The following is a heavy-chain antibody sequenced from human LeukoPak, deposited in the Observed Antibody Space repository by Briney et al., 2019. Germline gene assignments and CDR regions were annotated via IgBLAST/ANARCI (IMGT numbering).Heavy chain of an antibody. CDR1: GFTVSSNY. J-gene: IGHJ4*02. D-gene: IGHD1-1*01. CDR2: IYSGGST. Sequence: GGSLRLSCAASGFTVSSNYMSWVRQAPGKGLEWVSDIYSGGSTYYADSVKGRFTISSDNSKNTLYLQMNRRRAEHTAVYYCASTRVEAPDAFDYWGQGTLITVSS. CDR3: ASTRVEAPDAFDY. V-gene: IGHV3-53*01.